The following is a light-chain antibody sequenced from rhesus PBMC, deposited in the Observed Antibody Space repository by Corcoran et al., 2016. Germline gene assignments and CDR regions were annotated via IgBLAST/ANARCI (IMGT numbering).Light chain of an antibody. J-gene: IGKJ2*01. CDR2: GAS. Sequence: EIVMTQSPATLSLSPGERATLSCRASQSVSSSLAWYQKKPGQAPRLLIYGASSRAPGSPERFSGSGFGTEFTLTISSLDPEDFAVYYCHQYSNWPHSFGQGTKVEIK. CDR1: QSVSSS. V-gene: IGKV3-42*03. CDR3: HQYSNWPHS.